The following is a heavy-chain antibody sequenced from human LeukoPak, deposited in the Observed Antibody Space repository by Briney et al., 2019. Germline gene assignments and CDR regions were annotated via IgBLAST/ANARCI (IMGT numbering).Heavy chain of an antibody. CDR1: GFTFSSYA. D-gene: IGHD6-13*01. Sequence: GGSLRPSCAASGFTFSSYAMHWVRQAPGKGLEWVAVISYDGSNKYYADSVKGRFTISRDNSKNTLYLQMNSLRAEDTAVYYCWAAAGPTEDYWGQGTLVTVSS. CDR2: ISYDGSNK. J-gene: IGHJ4*02. V-gene: IGHV3-30-3*01. CDR3: WAAAGPTEDY.